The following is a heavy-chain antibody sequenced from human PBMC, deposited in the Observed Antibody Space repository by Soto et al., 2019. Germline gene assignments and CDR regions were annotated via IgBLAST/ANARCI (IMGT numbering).Heavy chain of an antibody. J-gene: IGHJ4*02. Sequence: QVQLVQSGAEVKKPGASVMLSCKPSGYIFTSYYIHWVRQAPGQGLEWMGIINPSGGGTTYAQKFQGRVTMTRDTSTSTVYMELSSLRSEDTAVYYCARARHKGYSYEDYWGQGTLVTVSS. CDR1: GYIFTSYY. D-gene: IGHD5-18*01. V-gene: IGHV1-46*01. CDR3: ARARHKGYSYEDY. CDR2: INPSGGGT.